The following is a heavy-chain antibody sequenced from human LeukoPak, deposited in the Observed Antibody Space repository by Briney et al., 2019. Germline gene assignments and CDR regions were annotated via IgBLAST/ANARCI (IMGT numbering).Heavy chain of an antibody. J-gene: IGHJ6*03. Sequence: GASVKASCKASGYTFTSYDINWVRQATGQGLEWMGWMNPNSGNTGYAQKFQGRVTITRNTSISTAYMELSSLRSEDTAVYYCARVGISGWYYYYYMDVWGKGTTVTVSS. V-gene: IGHV1-8*03. CDR2: MNPNSGNT. CDR3: ARVGISGWYYYYYMDV. D-gene: IGHD6-19*01. CDR1: GYTFTSYD.